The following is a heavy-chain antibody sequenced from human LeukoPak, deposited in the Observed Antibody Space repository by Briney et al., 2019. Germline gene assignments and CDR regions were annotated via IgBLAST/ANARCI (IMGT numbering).Heavy chain of an antibody. CDR3: ATTAFRGIWGTYGDDFDV. CDR2: INHSGTT. J-gene: IGHJ3*01. D-gene: IGHD3-16*01. Sequence: SETLSLTCTVSGRSISSRSYYWGWIRQPPGKGLEWIGEINHSGTTSYNPSLKSLVTISVDTSKNQFSLKLSSVSAADTAVYYFATTAFRGIWGTYGDDFDVWGQGTLVTVSS. V-gene: IGHV4-39*01. CDR1: GRSISSRSYY.